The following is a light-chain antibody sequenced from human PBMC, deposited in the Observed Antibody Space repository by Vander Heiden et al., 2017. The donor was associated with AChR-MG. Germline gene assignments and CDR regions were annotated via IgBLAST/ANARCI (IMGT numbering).Light chain of an antibody. V-gene: IGLV1-51*01. CDR2: ASN. CDR3: GAWDATLAAGL. J-gene: IGLJ3*02. CDR1: KSNIAYNS. Sequence: QSVLTQPPSVSAAPGQNVTISCSCSKSNIAYNSVSWYQQFPRTAPRLIIYASNRRPSGIPDRFSGSKSGPSATLTITGLQTGDEADYYCGAWDATLAAGLFGGGTSLTAL.